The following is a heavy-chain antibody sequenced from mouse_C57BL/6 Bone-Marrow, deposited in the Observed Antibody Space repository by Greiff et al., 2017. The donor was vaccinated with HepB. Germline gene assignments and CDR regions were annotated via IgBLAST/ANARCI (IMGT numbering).Heavy chain of an antibody. J-gene: IGHJ2*01. D-gene: IGHD1-1*01. V-gene: IGHV3-5*01. Sequence: VQLKESGPGLVKPSQTVFLTCTVTGISITTGNNRWSWIRQFPGNKLEWIGYIYYSGTITYNPSLTSRTTITRDTPKNQFFLEMNSLTTEDTATYYCARDKGTTRDFDYWGQGTTLTVSS. CDR3: ARDKGTTRDFDY. CDR1: GISITTGNNR. CDR2: IYYSGTI.